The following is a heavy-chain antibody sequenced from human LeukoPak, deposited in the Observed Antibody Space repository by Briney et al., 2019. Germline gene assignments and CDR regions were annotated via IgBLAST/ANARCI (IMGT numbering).Heavy chain of an antibody. Sequence: SETLSLTCTVSGGSISSGGYYWSWIRQHPGKGLEWIGYIYYSGSTYYNPSLKSRVTISVDTSKNQFSLKLSSVTAADTAVYYCARDSLSSSDIWGQGTMVTVSS. CDR3: ARDSLSSSDI. CDR2: IYYSGST. CDR1: GGSISSGGYY. D-gene: IGHD6-6*01. J-gene: IGHJ3*02. V-gene: IGHV4-31*03.